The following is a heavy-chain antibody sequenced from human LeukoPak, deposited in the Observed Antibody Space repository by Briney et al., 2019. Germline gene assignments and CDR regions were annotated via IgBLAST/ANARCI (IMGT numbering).Heavy chain of an antibody. D-gene: IGHD6-19*01. CDR3: ARDSDDSGWLDYYMDV. V-gene: IGHV3-21*01. J-gene: IGHJ6*03. CDR2: ISSSGDYR. Sequence: GGSLRLSCAASGFTFSSYAMSWVRQAPGKGLEWVASISSSGDYRYYPDSLKGRFTISRDNAKNSLFLQMNSLGAEDTAVYYCARDSDDSGWLDYYMDVWGKGTTVTISS. CDR1: GFTFSSYA.